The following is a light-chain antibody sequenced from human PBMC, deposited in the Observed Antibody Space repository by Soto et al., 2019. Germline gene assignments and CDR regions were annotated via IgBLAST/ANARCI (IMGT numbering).Light chain of an antibody. CDR2: GAS. Sequence: DIQMTQSPSSLSASVGDRVTITCRASQSITIYLNWYQQQPGKAPRPLIYGASTLQTGVQSRFSGSGSLTAVTLTISGLQPVVFATCCWQLTYTAPRPFGQGTKV. CDR1: QSITIY. V-gene: IGKV1-39*01. J-gene: IGKJ1*01. CDR3: QLTYTAPRP.